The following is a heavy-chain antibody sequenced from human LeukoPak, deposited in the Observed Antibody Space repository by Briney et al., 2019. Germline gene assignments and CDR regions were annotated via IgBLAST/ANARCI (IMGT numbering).Heavy chain of an antibody. CDR3: ARDGTGTDFDY. CDR2: INPNSGGT. CDR1: GYTFTSYG. Sequence: ASVKVSCKASGYTFTSYGISWVRQAPGQGLEWMGWINPNSGGTNYAQKFQGRVTMTRDTSISTAYMELSRLRSDDTAVYYCARDGTGTDFDYWGQGTLVTVSS. D-gene: IGHD1-1*01. J-gene: IGHJ4*02. V-gene: IGHV1-2*02.